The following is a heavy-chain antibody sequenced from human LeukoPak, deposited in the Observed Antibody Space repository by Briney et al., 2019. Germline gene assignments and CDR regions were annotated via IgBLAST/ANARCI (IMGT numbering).Heavy chain of an antibody. V-gene: IGHV4-34*01. J-gene: IGHJ4*02. CDR3: ARGDTAMVTDFDY. D-gene: IGHD5-18*01. CDR2: INHSGST. Sequence: PSETLSLTCAVYGGSFSGYYWSWIRQPPGKGLEWSGEINHSGSTNYNPSLKSRVTISVGTSKNQFSLKLSSVTAADTAVYYCARGDTAMVTDFDYWGQGTLVTVSS. CDR1: GGSFSGYY.